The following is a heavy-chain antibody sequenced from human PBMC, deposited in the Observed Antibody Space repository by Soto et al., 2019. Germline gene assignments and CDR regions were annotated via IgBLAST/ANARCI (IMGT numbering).Heavy chain of an antibody. CDR2: VSYDGSNK. CDR3: AKDRDDYRYFDY. D-gene: IGHD4-4*01. CDR1: GFTFSYYD. V-gene: IGHV3-30*18. Sequence: QVQLVESGGGVVQPGRSLRLSCAASGFTFSYYDMHWVRQAPGKGLEWVSVVSYDGSNKYYADSVKGRFTISRDNSKNTLNLQINSLRAEDTAVYYCAKDRDDYRYFDYWGQGTLVTVSS. J-gene: IGHJ4*02.